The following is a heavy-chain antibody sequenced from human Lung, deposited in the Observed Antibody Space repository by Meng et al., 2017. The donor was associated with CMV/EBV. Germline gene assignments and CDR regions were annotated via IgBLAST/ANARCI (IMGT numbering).Heavy chain of an antibody. CDR2: IIPIFGPA. V-gene: IGHV1-69*05. CDR3: AGAHTGSTRFFHYDLDV. CDR1: GGTVSSYA. Sequence: SVXVSXKASGGTVSSYAISWVRQAPGQGLEWMGGIIPIFGPANSAEKFQGRLTIATDESTSTAYMELSGPTSEDTAIYYCAGAHTGSTRFFHYDLDVWGQGTTVTVSS. D-gene: IGHD1-7*01. J-gene: IGHJ6*02.